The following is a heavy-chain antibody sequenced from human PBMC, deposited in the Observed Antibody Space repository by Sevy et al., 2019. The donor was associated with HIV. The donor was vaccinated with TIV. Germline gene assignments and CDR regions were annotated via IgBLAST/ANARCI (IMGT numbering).Heavy chain of an antibody. CDR1: GFTFGDYC. V-gene: IGHV3-49*04. D-gene: IGHD2-21*01. CDR3: TRWKAAQSILDY. J-gene: IGHJ4*02. Sequence: GGSLRLSCTASGFTFGDYCMSWVRQAPGKGLEWVAFLKSDVYGGTVDHAASVRGRFVISRDDSKTIAYLQMNDLKTEYTGVYYCTRWKAAQSILDYGGQGALVTVSS. CDR2: LKSDVYGGTV.